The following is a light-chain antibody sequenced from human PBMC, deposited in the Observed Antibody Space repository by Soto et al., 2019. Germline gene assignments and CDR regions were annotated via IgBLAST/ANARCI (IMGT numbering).Light chain of an antibody. V-gene: IGKV1-13*02. CDR3: QQFNSL. CDR2: DAS. CDR1: QGIATG. Sequence: TQSPVTLSVSPGERATLSCRASQGIATGLAWYQQKPGAPPRLLIYDASILQRGVPSRFSGSGSGTHFILTISNLQPEDFATYYCQQFNSLFGQGTRLEIK. J-gene: IGKJ5*01.